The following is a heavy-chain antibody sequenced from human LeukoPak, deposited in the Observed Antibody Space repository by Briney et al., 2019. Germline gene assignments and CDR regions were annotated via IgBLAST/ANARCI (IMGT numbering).Heavy chain of an antibody. J-gene: IGHJ4*02. CDR3: TRDRVTIFGVVNPDY. CDR2: IRSKAYGGTT. D-gene: IGHD3-3*01. CDR1: GFTFGDYA. Sequence: GGSLRLSCTASGFTFGDYAMSWVRQAPGKGLEWVGFIRSKAYGGTTEYAASVKGRFTISRDDSKSIAYLQMNSLKTEDTAVYYCTRDRVTIFGVVNPDYWGQGTLVTVSS. V-gene: IGHV3-49*04.